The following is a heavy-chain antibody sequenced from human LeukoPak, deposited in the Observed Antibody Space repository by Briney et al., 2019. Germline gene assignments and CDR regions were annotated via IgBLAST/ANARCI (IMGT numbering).Heavy chain of an antibody. V-gene: IGHV5-51*01. Sequence: GESLKISCKGSGYSFTSYWIGWVRQMPGKGLEWMGIIYPGDPDTRYSPSFQGQVTISADKSISTAYLQWSSLKASDTAMYYCARLYGSGSDHYYYYYGMDVWGKGTTVTVSS. J-gene: IGHJ6*04. D-gene: IGHD3-10*01. CDR1: GYSFTSYW. CDR2: IYPGDPDT. CDR3: ARLYGSGSDHYYYYYGMDV.